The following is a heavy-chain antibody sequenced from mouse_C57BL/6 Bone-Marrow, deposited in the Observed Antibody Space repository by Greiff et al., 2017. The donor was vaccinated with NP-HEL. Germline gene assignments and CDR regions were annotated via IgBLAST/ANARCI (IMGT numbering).Heavy chain of an antibody. CDR2: INPYNGGT. CDR1: GYTFTDYY. V-gene: IGHV1-19*01. J-gene: IGHJ3*01. CDR3: ARGYGPWFAY. Sequence: VQLQQSGPVLVKPGASVKMSCKASGYTFTDYYMNWVKQSHGKSLEWIGVINPYNGGTSYNQKFKGKATLTVDKSSSTAYMELNSLTSEDSAVYYCARGYGPWFAYWGQGTLVTVSA. D-gene: IGHD2-10*02.